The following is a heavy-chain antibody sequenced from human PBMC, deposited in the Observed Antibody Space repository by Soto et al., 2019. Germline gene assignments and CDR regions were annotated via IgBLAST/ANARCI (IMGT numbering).Heavy chain of an antibody. CDR1: GFTFSDYY. CDR3: ARIIAAAGGRRYFDL. D-gene: IGHD6-13*01. V-gene: IGHV3-11*05. CDR2: ISSSSSYT. Sequence: QVQLVESGGGLVKPGGSLRLSCAASGFTFSDYYMSWIRQAPGKGLEWVSYISSSSSYTNYADSVKGRFTISRDNAKNSLYLQMNSVRAEDTAVYYCARIIAAAGGRRYFDLWGRGTLFTVSS. J-gene: IGHJ2*01.